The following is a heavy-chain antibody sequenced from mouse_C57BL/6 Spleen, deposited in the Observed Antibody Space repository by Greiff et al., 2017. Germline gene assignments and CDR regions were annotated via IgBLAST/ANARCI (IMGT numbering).Heavy chain of an antibody. CDR3: ATGRDYYGSSPDV. J-gene: IGHJ1*03. D-gene: IGHD1-1*01. CDR2: IYPGDGDT. Sequence: VKLQESGPELVKPGASVKISCKASGYAFSSSWMNWVKQRPGKGLEWIGRIYPGDGDTNYNGKFKGKATLTADKSSSTAYMQLSSLTSEDSAVYFCATGRDYYGSSPDVWGTGTTVTVSS. CDR1: GYAFSSSW. V-gene: IGHV1-82*01.